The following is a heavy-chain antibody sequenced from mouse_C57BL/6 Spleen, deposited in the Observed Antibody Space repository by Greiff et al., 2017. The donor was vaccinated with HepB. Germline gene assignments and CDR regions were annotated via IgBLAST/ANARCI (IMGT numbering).Heavy chain of an antibody. J-gene: IGHJ4*01. CDR3: TRFLTTVGNYAMDY. D-gene: IGHD1-1*01. V-gene: IGHV1-15*01. CDR2: IDPETGGT. Sequence: QVQLQQSGAELVRPGASVTLSCKASGYTFTDYEMHWVKQTPVHGLEWIGAIDPETGGTAYNQKFKGKAILTADKSSSTAYMELRSLTSEDSAVYYCTRFLTTVGNYAMDYWGQGTSVTVSS. CDR1: GYTFTDYE.